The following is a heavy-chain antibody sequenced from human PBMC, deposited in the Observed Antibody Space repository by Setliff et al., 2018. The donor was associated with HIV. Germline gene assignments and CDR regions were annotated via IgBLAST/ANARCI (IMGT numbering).Heavy chain of an antibody. CDR3: GRGKHYSSGSPPLYDS. J-gene: IGHJ4*02. CDR1: GGTFNNLA. CDR2: FIPFFGTT. Sequence: SVKVSCKASGGTFNNLAISWVRRAPGQGLEWMGEFIPFFGTTNYAQKFQGRVSFTADASTNTAYMELSSLRSEDTAVFYCGRGKHYSSGSPPLYDSWGPGTLVTVSS. D-gene: IGHD3-10*01. V-gene: IGHV1-69*13.